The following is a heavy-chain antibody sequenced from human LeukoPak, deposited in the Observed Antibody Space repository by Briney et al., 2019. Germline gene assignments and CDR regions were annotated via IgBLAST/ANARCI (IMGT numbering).Heavy chain of an antibody. Sequence: ASVKVSCKASGGTFSSYAISWVRQAPGQGLEWMGGIIPIFGTANYAQKFQGRVTITADESTSTAYMELSRLRSEDTAGYYCARGRPSSYPRPNWFDPWGQGTLVTVSS. CDR2: IIPIFGTA. CDR1: GGTFSSYA. D-gene: IGHD5-18*01. V-gene: IGHV1-69*13. J-gene: IGHJ5*02. CDR3: ARGRPSSYPRPNWFDP.